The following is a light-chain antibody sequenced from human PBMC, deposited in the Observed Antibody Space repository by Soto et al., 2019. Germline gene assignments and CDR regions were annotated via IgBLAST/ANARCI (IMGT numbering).Light chain of an antibody. CDR1: SSDVGGYNY. V-gene: IGLV2-14*01. Sequence: QSALTQPASVSGSPGQSITISCTGTSSDVGGYNYVSWYQQHPGKAPKLIIYEVSNWPSGVSNRFSGSKSGNTASLTISGLQAEDEADYYCSSYTSSSTSYVFGTGTKLTVL. J-gene: IGLJ1*01. CDR3: SSYTSSSTSYV. CDR2: EVS.